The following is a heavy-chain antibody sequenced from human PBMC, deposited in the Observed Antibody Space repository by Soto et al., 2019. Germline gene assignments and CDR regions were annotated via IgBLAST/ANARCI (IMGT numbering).Heavy chain of an antibody. Sequence: GESLKISCKGSGYNFANYWIGWVRQMPGKGLEWMGMIFPGDSDTKNSPSLQGQITMSVDKSDSSAYLQWRSLKASDTAMYYCAAGYTTGPDAFDIWGXGTMVTVSS. CDR3: AAGYTTGPDAFDI. V-gene: IGHV5-51*01. J-gene: IGHJ3*02. CDR2: IFPGDSDT. CDR1: GYNFANYW. D-gene: IGHD6-13*01.